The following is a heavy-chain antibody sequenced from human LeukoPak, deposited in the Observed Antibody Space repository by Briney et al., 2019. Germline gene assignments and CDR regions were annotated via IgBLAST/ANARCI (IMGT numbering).Heavy chain of an antibody. Sequence: GGSLRLSCAASGFTFSDYYMSWIRQAPGKGLEWVSYISSSGSTIYYADSVKGRFTISRDNAKNSLYLQMNSLRAEDTAVYYCARVLFLLSNWFDPWGQGTLVTVSS. D-gene: IGHD2-8*02. CDR1: GFTFSDYY. CDR3: ARVLFLLSNWFDP. V-gene: IGHV3-11*01. CDR2: ISSSGSTI. J-gene: IGHJ5*02.